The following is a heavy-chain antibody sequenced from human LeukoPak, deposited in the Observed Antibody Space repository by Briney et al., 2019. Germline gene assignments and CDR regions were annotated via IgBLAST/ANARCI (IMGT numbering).Heavy chain of an antibody. CDR1: GYSFTSYW. D-gene: IGHD6-6*01. Sequence: GESLKISCKGSGYSFTSYWIGWVRQMAGKGLEWMGIIYPGDSDTRYSPSFQGQVTISADKSISTAYLQWSSLKASDTAMYYCARPWSIAVHGVMLAFDIWGQGTMVTVSS. CDR3: ARPWSIAVHGVMLAFDI. CDR2: IYPGDSDT. V-gene: IGHV5-51*01. J-gene: IGHJ3*02.